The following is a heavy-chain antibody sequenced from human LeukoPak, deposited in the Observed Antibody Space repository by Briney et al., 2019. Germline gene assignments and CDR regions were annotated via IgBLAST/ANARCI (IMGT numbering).Heavy chain of an antibody. CDR1: GFPFSSYS. V-gene: IGHV3-21*01. CDR2: ISSSSSYI. CDR3: ARDRVGLYYFDY. J-gene: IGHJ4*02. D-gene: IGHD3-10*01. Sequence: GGSLRLSCAASGFPFSSYSMNWVRQAPGKGLEWVSSISSSSSYIYYADSVKGRFTISRDNDKNSLHLQMNSLRAEDTAVYYCARDRVGLYYFDYWGQGTLVTVSS.